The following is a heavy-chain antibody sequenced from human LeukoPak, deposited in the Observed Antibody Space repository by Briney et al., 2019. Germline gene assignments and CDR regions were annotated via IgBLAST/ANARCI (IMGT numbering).Heavy chain of an antibody. CDR3: AKGTPLTS. V-gene: IGHV4-38-2*02. D-gene: IGHD1-1*01. Sequence: PSETLSLTCSASFPVINVYHLAGIRQPPGKVLEFMGNVHHSGTTYYNPSLNSRATISVCESKYQFSLRLTSVTAADTAVYLCAKGTPLTSWGQGRLFTVSS. J-gene: IGHJ5*02. CDR2: VHHSGTT. CDR1: FPVINVYH.